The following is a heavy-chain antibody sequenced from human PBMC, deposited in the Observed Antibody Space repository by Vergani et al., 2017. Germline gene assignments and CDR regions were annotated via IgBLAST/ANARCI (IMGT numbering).Heavy chain of an antibody. D-gene: IGHD3-22*01. CDR3: ARRRSYYDSSGYNDYYFDY. Sequence: EVQLVQSGAEEKKPGESRKMSCKGSGYSCTSYGIGWVRQRPGKGLEWMWIIYPGDSDTSYSPSFQGQVTITADKTISTAYLQWSRMKASDTAMSYCARRRSYYDSSGYNDYYFDYWGQGTLVTVSS. V-gene: IGHV5-51*01. CDR1: GYSCTSYG. CDR2: IYPGDSDT. J-gene: IGHJ4*02.